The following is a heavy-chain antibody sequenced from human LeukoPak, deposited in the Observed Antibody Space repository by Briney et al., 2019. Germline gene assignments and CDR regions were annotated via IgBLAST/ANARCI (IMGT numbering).Heavy chain of an antibody. Sequence: GGSLRLSCAASGFTFSNAWMSWVRQAPGKGLEGIGRIKRKSDGGTTDYAAPVKGRFTISRDDSKNTLYLQMNSLTTEDTAVYYCTTVGLSGYYDMRGYYYFDYWGQGTLVTVSS. CDR3: TTVGLSGYYDMRGYYYFDY. V-gene: IGHV3-15*01. CDR1: GFTFSNAW. D-gene: IGHD3-22*01. J-gene: IGHJ4*02. CDR2: IKRKSDGGTT.